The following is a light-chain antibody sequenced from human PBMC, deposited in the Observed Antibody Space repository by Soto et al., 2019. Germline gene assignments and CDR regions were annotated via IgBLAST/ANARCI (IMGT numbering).Light chain of an antibody. CDR3: QQYNDWPPIT. Sequence: EIVLTQSPATLSLSPGERATLSCRASQSVSSYLAWYQQKPGQAPRLLIYDASNRATVIPARFSGSGSGTEFTLTISSLQSEDFAVYYCQQYNDWPPITFGQGTRLEIK. V-gene: IGKV3-15*01. CDR1: QSVSSY. CDR2: DAS. J-gene: IGKJ5*01.